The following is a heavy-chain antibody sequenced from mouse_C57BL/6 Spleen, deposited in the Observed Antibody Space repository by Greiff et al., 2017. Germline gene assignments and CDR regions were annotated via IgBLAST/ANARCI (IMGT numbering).Heavy chain of an antibody. CDR3: ARNYYGNPAGFAY. V-gene: IGHV1-69*01. CDR1: GYTFTSYW. J-gene: IGHJ3*01. D-gene: IGHD2-1*01. Sequence: QVQLQQPGAELVMPGASVKLSCKASGYTFTSYWMHWVKQRPGQGLEWIGEIDPSDSYTNYNQKFQGKSTLTVDKSSSTAYMQRSSLTSEDSAVYYGARNYYGNPAGFAYWGQGTLVTVSA. CDR2: IDPSDSYT.